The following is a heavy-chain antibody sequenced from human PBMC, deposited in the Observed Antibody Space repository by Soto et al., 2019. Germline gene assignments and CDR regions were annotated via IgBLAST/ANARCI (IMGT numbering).Heavy chain of an antibody. J-gene: IGHJ4*02. Sequence: QVQLQESGPGLVKPSETLSLTCTVSGGSINNPYWSWIRQPPGKGLEWIGYIYYTGSTNYNPFLKSRVTMSVDTSKHQLALNLTSLTTEDTAMYYCTRANWYSEYWGQGTLVTGSS. CDR1: GGSINNPY. D-gene: IGHD2-8*01. CDR2: IYYTGST. V-gene: IGHV4-59*11. CDR3: TRANWYSEY.